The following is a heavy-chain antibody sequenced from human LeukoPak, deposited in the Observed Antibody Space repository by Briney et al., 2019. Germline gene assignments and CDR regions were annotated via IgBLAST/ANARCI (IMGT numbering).Heavy chain of an antibody. Sequence: GASVKVSCKASGYTSTSYGISWVRQAPGQGLEWMGWISAYNGDTNYAQKLQGRVTMTTDTSTSTAYMELRSLRSDDTAVYYCARDARRLLHGVMYYFDYWGQGTLVTGSS. CDR2: ISAYNGDT. V-gene: IGHV1-18*01. J-gene: IGHJ4*02. CDR3: ARDARRLLHGVMYYFDY. D-gene: IGHD3-16*01. CDR1: GYTSTSYG.